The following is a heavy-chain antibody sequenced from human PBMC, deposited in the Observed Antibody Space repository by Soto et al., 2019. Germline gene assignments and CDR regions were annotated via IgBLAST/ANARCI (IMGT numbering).Heavy chain of an antibody. CDR2: IYHSGST. J-gene: IGHJ4*02. D-gene: IGHD3-22*01. CDR3: ASHYYYDNSGYYFFDN. CDR1: GGSISSGGYS. V-gene: IGHV4-30-2*02. Sequence: PSETLSLTCAVSGGSISSGGYSWSWIRQPPGKGLEWIGYIYHSGSTYYNPSLKSRVTVSSDTSKNQFSLNLTSVTAADTAVYYCASHYYYDNSGYYFFDNWGQGALVTVSS.